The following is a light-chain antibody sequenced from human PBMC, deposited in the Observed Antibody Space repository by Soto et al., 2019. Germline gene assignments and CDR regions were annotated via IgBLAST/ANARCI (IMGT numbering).Light chain of an antibody. V-gene: IGLV2-8*01. J-gene: IGLJ1*01. CDR1: SSDVGGYNY. CDR3: SSYAGTLYV. Sequence: QSVLTQPASVSGSPGQSITISCTGTSSDVGGYNYVSWYQQHPGKAPKLMIYEVSKRPSGVPDRFSGSKSGNTASLTVSGLQAEDEADYYCSSYAGTLYVFGTGTKVTVL. CDR2: EVS.